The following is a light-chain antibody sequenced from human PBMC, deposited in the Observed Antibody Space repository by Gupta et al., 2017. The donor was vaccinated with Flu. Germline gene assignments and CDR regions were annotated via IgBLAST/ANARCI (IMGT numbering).Light chain of an antibody. V-gene: IGKV1-5*03. J-gene: IGKJ1*01. CDR1: PSISSW. CDR2: KAS. CDR3: QQYSSYPWT. Sequence: DIQMNQYPSPLSASLGDRVTIPCRASPSISSWLAWYQQRPGKAPKLLIYKASSPESGVPSRFSCSGSGTEFTLNISSLQPDDFATYYCQQYSSYPWTFGEGTKVEIK.